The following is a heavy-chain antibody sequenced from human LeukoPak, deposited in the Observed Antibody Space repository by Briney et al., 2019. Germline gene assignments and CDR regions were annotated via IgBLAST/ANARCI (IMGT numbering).Heavy chain of an antibody. Sequence: ASVKVSCKASGYTFTGYYMHWVRQAPGQGLEWMGWINPNSGGTNYAQKFQGRVTMTRDTSISTAYMELSRLRSDDTAVYYCARGERHGSGSYYRFGQGFQEECNWFDPWGQGTLVTASS. J-gene: IGHJ5*02. D-gene: IGHD3-10*01. V-gene: IGHV1-2*02. CDR2: INPNSGGT. CDR1: GYTFTGYY. CDR3: ARGERHGSGSYYRFGQGFQEECNWFDP.